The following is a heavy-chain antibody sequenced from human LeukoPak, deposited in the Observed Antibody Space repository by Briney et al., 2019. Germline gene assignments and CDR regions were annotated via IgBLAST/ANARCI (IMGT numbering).Heavy chain of an antibody. J-gene: IGHJ5*02. CDR1: GSSITTYTH. V-gene: IGHV4-38-2*02. D-gene: IGHD3-22*01. CDR2: IHHTGNT. CDR3: VNSKSNYEAVS. Sequence: SETLSLTCTVSGSSITTYTHWGWIRQSPGKGLEWIANIHHTGNTYYNPSLESRVTISIDTSKNQFSLEVRSVTAADTAFYFCVNSKSNYEAVSWGPGTLVTVSS.